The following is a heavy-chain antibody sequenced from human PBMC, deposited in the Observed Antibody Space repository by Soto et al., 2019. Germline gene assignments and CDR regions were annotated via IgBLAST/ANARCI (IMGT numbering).Heavy chain of an antibody. Sequence: GGSLRLSCAASGFSFSNAWMNWVRQAPGKGLEWVGRITSKTDGGTTDYAAPVKGRFSISRDDSKNTVYLQMNSLKTEDTAVYYCSTGGYFLDYWGQGTLVTAPQ. CDR1: GFSFSNAW. V-gene: IGHV3-15*07. D-gene: IGHD3-22*01. J-gene: IGHJ4*02. CDR3: STGGYFLDY. CDR2: ITSKTDGGTT.